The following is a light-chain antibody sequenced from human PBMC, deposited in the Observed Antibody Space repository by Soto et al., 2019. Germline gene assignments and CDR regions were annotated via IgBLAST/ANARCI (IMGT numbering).Light chain of an antibody. CDR2: ATS. CDR3: QQVNNYLTN. V-gene: IGKV1-9*01. CDR1: QGISSY. J-gene: IGKJ5*01. Sequence: DIQLTQSPSFLSASVGDRVTITCRASQGISSYVAWYQQKPGKAPNLLIFATSSLQNGVPPRFSGSGSGTEFTLTISSLQPEDFATYYCQQVNNYLTNFGQGTRLDIK.